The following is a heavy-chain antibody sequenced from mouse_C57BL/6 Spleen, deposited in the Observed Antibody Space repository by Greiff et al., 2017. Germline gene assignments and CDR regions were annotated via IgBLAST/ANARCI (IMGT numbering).Heavy chain of an antibody. V-gene: IGHV1-61*01. CDR3: ARGPYDYDGACFAY. D-gene: IGHD2-4*01. CDR2: IYPSDSET. CDR1: GYTFTSYW. Sequence: VQLQQPGAELVRPGSSVKLSCKASGYTFTSYWMDWVKQRPGQGLEWIGNIYPSDSETHYNQKFKDKATLTVDKSSSTAYMQLSSLTSYDSAVYYCARGPYDYDGACFAYWGQGTLVTVAA. J-gene: IGHJ3*01.